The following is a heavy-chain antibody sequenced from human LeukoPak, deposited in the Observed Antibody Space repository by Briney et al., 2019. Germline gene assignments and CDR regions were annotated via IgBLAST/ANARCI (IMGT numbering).Heavy chain of an antibody. J-gene: IGHJ6*03. CDR2: ISSSSSYI. V-gene: IGHV3-21*01. CDR1: GFTFSSYS. Sequence: GSLRLSCAASGFTFSSYSMNWVRQAPGKGLEWVSSISSSSSYIYYADSVKGRFTISRDNAKNSLYLQMNSLRVEDTAVYYCARRGSWGFDYYYMDVWGKGTTVTVSS. CDR3: ARRGSWGFDYYYMDV. D-gene: IGHD1-26*01.